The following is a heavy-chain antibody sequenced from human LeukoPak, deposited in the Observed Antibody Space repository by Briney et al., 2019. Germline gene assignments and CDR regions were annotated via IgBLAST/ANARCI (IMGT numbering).Heavy chain of an antibody. CDR3: ARDRVKLLWFGELSGVGWFDP. CDR2: INAGNGNT. V-gene: IGHV1-3*01. CDR1: GYTFTSYA. D-gene: IGHD3-10*01. Sequence: GASVKVSCKASGYTFTSYAMHWVRQAPGQRLEWMGWINAGNGNTKYSQKFQDRVTITRDTSASTAYMELSSLRSEDTAVYYCARDRVKLLWFGELSGVGWFDPWGQGTLVTVSS. J-gene: IGHJ5*02.